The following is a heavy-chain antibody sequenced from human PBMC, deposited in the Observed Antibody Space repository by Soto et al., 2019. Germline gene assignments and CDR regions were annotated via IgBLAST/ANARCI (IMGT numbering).Heavy chain of an antibody. CDR2: IDPSDSYT. CDR1: GYSFTSYW. Sequence: GESLKISCKGSGYSFTSYWISWVRQMPGKGLEWMGRIDPSDSYTNYSPSFQGHVTISADKSISTAYLQWSSLKASDTAMYYCESAEEPYYYYYGMDVWGQGTTVTVSS. J-gene: IGHJ6*02. CDR3: ESAEEPYYYYYGMDV. V-gene: IGHV5-10-1*01. D-gene: IGHD1-26*01.